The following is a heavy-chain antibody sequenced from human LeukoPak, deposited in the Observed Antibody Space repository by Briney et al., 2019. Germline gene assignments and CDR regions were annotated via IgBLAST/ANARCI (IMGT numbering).Heavy chain of an antibody. J-gene: IGHJ4*02. D-gene: IGHD2/OR15-2a*01. CDR2: INHDGTIR. CDR3: ARDVFSLGDS. CDR1: GWTFSRYG. Sequence: PGGSLRLSCASSGWTFSRYGMHWVGHSGGKGVVWVSHINHDGTIRNYADSVRGRFTISRDIATLYLQMNSLGAEDTAVYYCARDVFSLGDSWGQGTLVTVSS. V-gene: IGHV3-74*01.